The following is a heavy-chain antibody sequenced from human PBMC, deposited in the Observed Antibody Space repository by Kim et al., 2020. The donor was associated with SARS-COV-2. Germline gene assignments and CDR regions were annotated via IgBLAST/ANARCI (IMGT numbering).Heavy chain of an antibody. D-gene: IGHD5-12*01. CDR1: GFSFRTYG. V-gene: IGHV3-33*01. J-gene: IGHJ3*02. Sequence: GGSLRLSCVASGFSFRTYGMHWVRQAPGKGLEWVAVIWYDGSNKYYADSVKGRFTISRDNSKNTLYLQMNSLRAEDSAVYYCASLPSGYDSDDVFDIWGQGTVVTVSS. CDR2: IWYDGSNK. CDR3: ASLPSGYDSDDVFDI.